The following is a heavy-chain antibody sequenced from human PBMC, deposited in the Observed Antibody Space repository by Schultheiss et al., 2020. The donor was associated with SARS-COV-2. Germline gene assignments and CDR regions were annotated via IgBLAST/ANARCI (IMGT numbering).Heavy chain of an antibody. D-gene: IGHD3-22*01. CDR2: IYYSGST. J-gene: IGHJ4*02. V-gene: IGHV4-61*08. CDR3: ARVGSKNYYDSSGYPLWNFDY. Sequence: SETLSLTCTVSGGSISSGGYSWSWIRQPPGKGLEWIGYIYYSGSTNYNPSLKSRVTISVDTSKNQFSLQLKSVTPEDTAVYYCARVGSKNYYDSSGYPLWNFDYWGQGTLVTVSS. CDR1: GGSISSGGYS.